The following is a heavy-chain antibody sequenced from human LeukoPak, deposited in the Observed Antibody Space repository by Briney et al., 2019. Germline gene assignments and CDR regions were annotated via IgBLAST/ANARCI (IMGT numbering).Heavy chain of an antibody. Sequence: SETLSLTCTVSGGSISSGDYYWSWIRQPPGKGLEWIGYIYYSGSTYYNPSLKSRVTISVDTSKNQFSLKLSSVTAADTAVYYCARDARGYCSSTSCYEDDGMDVGGKGTTLTVSS. D-gene: IGHD2-2*01. CDR2: IYYSGST. CDR1: GGSISSGDYY. CDR3: ARDARGYCSSTSCYEDDGMDV. J-gene: IGHJ6*04. V-gene: IGHV4-30-4*01.